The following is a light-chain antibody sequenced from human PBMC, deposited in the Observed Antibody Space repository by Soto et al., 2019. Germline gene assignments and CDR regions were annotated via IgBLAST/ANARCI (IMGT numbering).Light chain of an antibody. CDR1: QSISSW. Sequence: DIQMTQSPSTLSASVGDRVTITCRASQSISSWFAWYQQKPGTAPKLLIYDASSLESGVPSRFSGSGSGTEFTLTISSLQPDDFATYYGQQYNSYPLTFGGGTKVEIK. CDR3: QQYNSYPLT. CDR2: DAS. J-gene: IGKJ4*01. V-gene: IGKV1-5*01.